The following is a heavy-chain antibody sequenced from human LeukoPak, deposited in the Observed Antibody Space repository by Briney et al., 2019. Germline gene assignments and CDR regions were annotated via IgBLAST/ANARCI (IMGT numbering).Heavy chain of an antibody. CDR2: ISSSSSYI. J-gene: IGHJ4*02. V-gene: IGHV3-21*01. CDR3: ARDPLAVAYPYFDY. CDR1: GFTFSSYS. Sequence: PGGSLRLSCAASGFTFSSYSMNWVRQAPGKGLEWVSSISSSSSYIYYADSVKGRFTISRDDAKNSLYLQMNSLRAEDTAVYYCARDPLAVAYPYFDYWGQGTLVTVSS. D-gene: IGHD6-19*01.